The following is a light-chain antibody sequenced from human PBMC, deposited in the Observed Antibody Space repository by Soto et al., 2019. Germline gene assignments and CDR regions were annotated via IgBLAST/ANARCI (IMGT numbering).Light chain of an antibody. CDR1: LSIGNG. V-gene: IGKV1-5*03. CDR2: EAS. CDR3: QHYSGKT. Sequence: IQMTQSPSTLSASVGDRVTITCRARLSIGNGLAWYQQKPGKAPKLLIYEASTLKFGVPSRFSGSGSGTEFTLTISSLQPDDSATYYCQHYSGKTFGQGTKVDIK. J-gene: IGKJ1*01.